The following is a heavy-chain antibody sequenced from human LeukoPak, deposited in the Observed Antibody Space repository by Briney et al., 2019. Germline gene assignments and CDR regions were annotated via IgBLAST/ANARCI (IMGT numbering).Heavy chain of an antibody. V-gene: IGHV3-7*01. CDR1: GFIFSRFW. D-gene: IGHD3-16*01. Sequence: GGSVSLSCAVSGFIFSRFWMRWVRAAPGGGGVCVANIKQEGSEKYYVDSVKGRFTISRDNAKNSLYLQMNSLRAEDTAVYYCARDHSYDYVWGSYEDYWGQGNLVTVSS. CDR3: ARDHSYDYVWGSYEDY. J-gene: IGHJ4*02. CDR2: IKQEGSEK.